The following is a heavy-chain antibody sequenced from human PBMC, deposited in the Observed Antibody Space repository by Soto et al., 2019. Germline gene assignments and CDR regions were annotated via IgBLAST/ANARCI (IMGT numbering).Heavy chain of an antibody. Sequence: PGESLKISCKGSGYIFHTYWIAWVRQMPGKGLEWMGFIYPHDSDTRYSPSFRGQVTISADKSINTAYLQWTSLKASDTAIYFCARPTDYHYGMQVWGQGTTVTVSS. CDR1: GYIFHTYW. D-gene: IGHD4-17*01. J-gene: IGHJ6*02. CDR2: IYPHDSDT. V-gene: IGHV5-51*01. CDR3: ARPTDYHYGMQV.